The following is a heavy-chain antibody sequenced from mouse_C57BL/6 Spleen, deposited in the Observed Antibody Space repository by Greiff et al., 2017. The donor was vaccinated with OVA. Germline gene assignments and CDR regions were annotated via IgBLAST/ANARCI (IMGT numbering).Heavy chain of an antibody. J-gene: IGHJ2*01. CDR3: ARRGTTVVATGFDY. CDR2: INPGSGGT. CDR1: GYAFTNYL. Sequence: LQESGAELVRPGTSVKVSCKASGYAFTNYLIEWVKQRPGQGLEWIGVINPGSGGTNYNEKFKGKATLTADKSSSTAYMQLSSLTSEDSAVYFCARRGTTVVATGFDYWGQGTTLTVSS. D-gene: IGHD1-1*01. V-gene: IGHV1-54*01.